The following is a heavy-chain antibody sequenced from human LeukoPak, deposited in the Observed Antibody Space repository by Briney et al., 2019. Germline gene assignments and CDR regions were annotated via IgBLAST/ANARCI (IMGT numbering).Heavy chain of an antibody. V-gene: IGHV4-38-2*01. D-gene: IGHD4-17*01. Sequence: SETLSLTCAVSGYSISSGYYCGWIRQPPGQGLEWIGSIYHSGSTYYNPSLKSRVTISVDTSKYQFSLKLSSVTAADTAVYYCARHEEGGDYRFDYWGQGTLVTVSS. J-gene: IGHJ4*02. CDR2: IYHSGST. CDR1: GYSISSGYY. CDR3: ARHEEGGDYRFDY.